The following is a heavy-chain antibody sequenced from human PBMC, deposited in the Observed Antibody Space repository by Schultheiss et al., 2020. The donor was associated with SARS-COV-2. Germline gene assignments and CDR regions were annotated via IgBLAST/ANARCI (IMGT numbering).Heavy chain of an antibody. D-gene: IGHD1-26*01. J-gene: IGHJ5*02. Sequence: SETLSLTCAVSGGSISSSNWWSWVRQPPGKGLEWIGEIYHSGSTNYNPSLKSRVTISVDTSKNQFSLKLSSVTAADTAVYYCARRSGSFGWFDPWGQGTLVTVSS. CDR3: ARRSGSFGWFDP. CDR2: IYHSGST. V-gene: IGHV4-4*02. CDR1: GGSISSSNW.